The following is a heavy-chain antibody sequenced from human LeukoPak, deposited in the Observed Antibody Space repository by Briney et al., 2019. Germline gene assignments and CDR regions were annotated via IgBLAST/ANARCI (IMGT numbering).Heavy chain of an antibody. J-gene: IGHJ4*02. D-gene: IGHD3-16*02. V-gene: IGHV4-59*01. CDR2: IYYSGST. Sequence: SETLSLTCTVSGGSISSYYWSWIRQPPGKGLEWIGYIYYSGSTNYNPSLKSRVTISVDTSKNQFSLKLSSVTAADTAVYYCASGHYDYVWGSYRESFFDYWGQGPLVTVSS. CDR1: GGSISSYY. CDR3: ASGHYDYVWGSYRESFFDY.